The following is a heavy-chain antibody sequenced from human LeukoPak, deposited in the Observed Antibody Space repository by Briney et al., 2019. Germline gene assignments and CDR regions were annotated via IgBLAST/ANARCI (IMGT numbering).Heavy chain of an antibody. V-gene: IGHV1-2*02. D-gene: IGHD3-10*01. J-gene: IGHJ4*02. CDR1: GYTFTGYY. CDR2: INPYSGGT. CDR3: ARRGSGYYFDY. Sequence: GASVKVSCKASGYTFTGYYMLWLRQAPGQGLEWMGWINPYSGGTNYAQKFQGRVTMTRDTSISTAYMELSRLRSDDTAVYYCARRGSGYYFDYCGQGRLVTVSS.